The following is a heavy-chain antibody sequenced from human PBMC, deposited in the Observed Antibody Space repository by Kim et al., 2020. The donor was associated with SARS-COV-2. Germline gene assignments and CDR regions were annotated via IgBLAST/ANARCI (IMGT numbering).Heavy chain of an antibody. D-gene: IGHD6-13*01. J-gene: IGHJ2*01. V-gene: IGHV4-34*01. CDR2: INHSGGT. CDR3: ARGAPSWPGYGTDWYFDL. CDR1: GGSLTDYY. Sequence: SETLSLTCTVYGGSLTDYYWTWIRQPPGQGLEWIGEINHSGGTNYNPSHRSRLTISVDTSKNRFSLRLSSVTAADTAGYCCARGAPSWPGYGTDWYFDLWGRGNLVAVSS.